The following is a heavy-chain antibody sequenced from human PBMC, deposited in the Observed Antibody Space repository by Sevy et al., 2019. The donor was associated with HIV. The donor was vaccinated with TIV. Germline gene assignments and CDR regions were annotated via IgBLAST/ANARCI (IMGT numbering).Heavy chain of an antibody. V-gene: IGHV6-1*01. Sequence: KQSQTLSLTCAISGDSVSSNSAAWNWIRQSPSRGLEWLGRTYYRSKWYNDYAVSVKSRITINPDTSKNQFSLQLNSVTPEDTAVYYCARALLYDILTGYYPSSAYYFDYWGQGTLVTVSS. D-gene: IGHD3-9*01. CDR2: TYYRSKWYN. CDR1: GDSVSSNSAA. CDR3: ARALLYDILTGYYPSSAYYFDY. J-gene: IGHJ4*02.